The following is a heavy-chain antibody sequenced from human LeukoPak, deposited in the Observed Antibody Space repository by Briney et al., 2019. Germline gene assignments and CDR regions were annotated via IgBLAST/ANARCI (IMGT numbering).Heavy chain of an antibody. Sequence: GGSLRLSCAASGFTFSSYEMNWVRQAPGKGLEWVSYISSSGSTIYYADSVKGRFTIYRDNAKNYLYLKMNSLRAEDAAVYYCAALGITMIGGVWGKGTTVTISS. CDR2: ISSSGSTI. V-gene: IGHV3-48*03. CDR3: AALGITMIGGV. D-gene: IGHD3-10*02. J-gene: IGHJ6*04. CDR1: GFTFSSYE.